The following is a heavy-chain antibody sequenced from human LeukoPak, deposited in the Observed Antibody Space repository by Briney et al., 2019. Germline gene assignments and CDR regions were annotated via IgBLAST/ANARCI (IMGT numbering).Heavy chain of an antibody. CDR1: GYTFTKSY. CDR2: INPGGDNT. Sequence: ASVKVSCKASGYTFTKSYIHWVRQAPGQRLEWMGLINPGGDNTNYAQNFQGRVTMTSDTSARTVYMELSSLRSEDTAVYYCAREGFDYWGQGTLVTASS. V-gene: IGHV1-46*01. J-gene: IGHJ4*02. CDR3: AREGFDY.